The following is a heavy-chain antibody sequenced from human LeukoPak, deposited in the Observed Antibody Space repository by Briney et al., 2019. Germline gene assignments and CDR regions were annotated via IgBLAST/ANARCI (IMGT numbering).Heavy chain of an antibody. D-gene: IGHD2-15*01. V-gene: IGHV4-34*01. Sequence: SETLSLTCAVYGGSFSGYYWSWIRQPPGKGLEWIGSIYYSGSTYYNPSLKSRVTISVDTSKNQFSLKLSSVTAADTAVYYCARHDCSGGSCYGPDYWGQGTLVTVSS. CDR1: GGSFSGYY. CDR3: ARHDCSGGSCYGPDY. CDR2: IYYSGST. J-gene: IGHJ4*02.